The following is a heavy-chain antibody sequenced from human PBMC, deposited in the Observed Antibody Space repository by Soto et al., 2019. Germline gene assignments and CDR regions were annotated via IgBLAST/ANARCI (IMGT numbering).Heavy chain of an antibody. CDR2: MTGSGGSM. Sequence: GGSLRLSCAASGFTFSSYAMTWVRQAPGKGLEWLSAMTGSGGSMAYADSVKGRFTISRDNSKNTLYLQMNSLRAEDTAVYYCAKSGTKVFDYWGQGALVTVSS. CDR1: GFTFSSYA. D-gene: IGHD3-10*01. J-gene: IGHJ4*02. V-gene: IGHV3-23*01. CDR3: AKSGTKVFDY.